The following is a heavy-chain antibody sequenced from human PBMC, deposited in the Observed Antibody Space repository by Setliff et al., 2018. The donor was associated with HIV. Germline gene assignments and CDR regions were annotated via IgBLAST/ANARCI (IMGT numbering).Heavy chain of an antibody. D-gene: IGHD3-3*01. CDR3: ARQPTDTSGYNNWFDS. Sequence: GESLKISCKASGYSFANYWVAWVRQKPGKGLELMGLVYPGDSDTRYSPAFQGQVTMSADKSINTAYLQWNSLKATDTAMYYCARQPTDTSGYNNWFDSWGQGTLVTVSS. CDR1: GYSFANYW. J-gene: IGHJ5*01. V-gene: IGHV5-51*01. CDR2: VYPGDSDT.